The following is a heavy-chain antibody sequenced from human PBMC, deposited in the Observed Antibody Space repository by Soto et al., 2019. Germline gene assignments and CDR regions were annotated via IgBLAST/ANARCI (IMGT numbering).Heavy chain of an antibody. V-gene: IGHV1-2*02. J-gene: IGHJ4*02. CDR1: GYTFNDHY. Sequence: ASVKVSCKASGYTFNDHYLHWVRRAPGQGLEWMAWINPKSGGSSYAQKFQGRVTMTWDTSISTAYMEVRRLTSDDTAVYYCTRLSTSHSYYSYDYWGQGSVVTVSS. CDR3: TRLSTSHSYYSYDY. CDR2: INPKSGGS. D-gene: IGHD3-10*01.